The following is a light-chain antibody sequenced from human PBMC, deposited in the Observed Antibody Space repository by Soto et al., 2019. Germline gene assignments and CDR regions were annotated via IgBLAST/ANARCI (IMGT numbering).Light chain of an antibody. CDR2: DAS. CDR1: QSVRRS. V-gene: IGKV3-11*01. Sequence: EIVLTQSPSTLSLSPLERSTLSCRASQSVRRSLAWYQQHPGQAPRLLIYDASNRATGIPARFSGSGSGTDFTLTISSLEAKDFAVYYCQQRSNWPGTFGQGTKVDIK. J-gene: IGKJ1*01. CDR3: QQRSNWPGT.